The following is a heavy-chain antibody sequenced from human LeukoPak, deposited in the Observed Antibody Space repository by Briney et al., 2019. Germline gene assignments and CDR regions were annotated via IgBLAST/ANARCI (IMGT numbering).Heavy chain of an antibody. D-gene: IGHD2-2*01. Sequence: ASVKVSCKASGYTFTAHYFHWVRQAPGQGLEWMGIINPSGGSTSYAQKFQGRVTMTRDTSTSTVYMELSSLRSEDTAVYYCATQNCSSTSCHRWFDPWGQGTLVTVSS. CDR1: GYTFTAHY. CDR3: ATQNCSSTSCHRWFDP. J-gene: IGHJ5*02. CDR2: INPSGGST. V-gene: IGHV1-46*01.